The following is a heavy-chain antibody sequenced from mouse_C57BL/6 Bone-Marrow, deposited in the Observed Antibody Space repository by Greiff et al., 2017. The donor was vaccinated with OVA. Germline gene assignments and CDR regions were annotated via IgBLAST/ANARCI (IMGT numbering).Heavy chain of an antibody. J-gene: IGHJ4*01. CDR2: IWTGGST. CDR3: ARGSTVVRRDKDYAMDY. V-gene: IGHV2-9-1*01. Sequence: QVQLKQSGPGLVAPSQSLSITCTVSGFSLTSYAISWVRQPPGKGLEWLGVIWTGGSTNYNSALKSRLSISKDNSKSQVFLKMNSLQTDDTARYYCARGSTVVRRDKDYAMDYWGQGTSVTVSS. CDR1: GFSLTSYA. D-gene: IGHD1-1*01.